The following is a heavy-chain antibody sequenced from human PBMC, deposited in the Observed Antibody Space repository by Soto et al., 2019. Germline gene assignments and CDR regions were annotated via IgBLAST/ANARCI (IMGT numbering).Heavy chain of an antibody. J-gene: IGHJ3*02. CDR3: ARGSSSWYLDAFDI. V-gene: IGHV3-48*03. CDR2: ISSSGSTI. D-gene: IGHD6-13*01. CDR1: GFTFSSYE. Sequence: GSLRLSCAASGFTFSSYEMNWVRQAPGKGLEWVSYISSSGSTIYYADSVKGRFTISRDNAKNSLYLQMNSLRAEDTAVYYCARGSSSWYLDAFDIWGQGTMVTVSS.